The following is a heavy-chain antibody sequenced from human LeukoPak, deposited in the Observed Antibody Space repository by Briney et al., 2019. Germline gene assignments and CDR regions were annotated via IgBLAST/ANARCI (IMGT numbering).Heavy chain of an antibody. J-gene: IGHJ3*02. CDR3: AKDRNYYDSSGYYLPDAFDI. V-gene: IGHV3-23*01. Sequence: PGGSLRLSCAASGFTFSSYAMSWVRQAPGKGLEWVSAISGSGGSTYYADSVKGRFTISRDNSKNTLYLQMNSLTAEDTAVYYCAKDRNYYDSSGYYLPDAFDIWGQGTMVTVSS. CDR2: ISGSGGST. D-gene: IGHD3-22*01. CDR1: GFTFSSYA.